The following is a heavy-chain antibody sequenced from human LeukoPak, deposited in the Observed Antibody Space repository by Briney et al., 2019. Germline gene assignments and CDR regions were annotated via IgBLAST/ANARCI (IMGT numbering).Heavy chain of an antibody. CDR1: GFTFSSYA. J-gene: IGHJ4*02. CDR3: ARVPRPVGNSSPPFDY. V-gene: IGHV3-30*04. CDR2: ISDDGRNK. D-gene: IGHD1-26*01. Sequence: PGGSLRLSCAAAGFTFSSYAMHWVRQAPGKGLEWVAVISDDGRNKYYADSVKGRFTISRDNSKNTLYLQMNSLRAEDTAVYYCARVPRPVGNSSPPFDYWGQGTLVTVSS.